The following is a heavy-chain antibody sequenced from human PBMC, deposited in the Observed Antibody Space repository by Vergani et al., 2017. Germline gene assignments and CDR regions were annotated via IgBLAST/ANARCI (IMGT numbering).Heavy chain of an antibody. J-gene: IGHJ4*02. V-gene: IGHV3-23*01. CDR2: ISGSGGST. CDR1: GFTFSSYA. D-gene: IGHD5-24*01. CDR3: AKSRAVEMATIYDY. Sequence: EVQLLESGGGLVQPGGSLRLSCAASGFTFSSYAMSWVRQAPGKGLEWVSAISGSGGSTYYADSGKGRFTISRDNSKNTLYLQMNSLRAEDTAVYYCAKSRAVEMATIYDYWGQGTLVTVSS.